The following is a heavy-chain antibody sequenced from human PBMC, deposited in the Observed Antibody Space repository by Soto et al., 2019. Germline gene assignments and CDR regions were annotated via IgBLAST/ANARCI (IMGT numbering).Heavy chain of an antibody. Sequence: GASVKVSCKASGYTFTSYGISWVRQAPGQGLEWMGWISAYNGNTNYAQKLQGRVTMTTDTSTSTAYMELRSLRSDDTAVYYCASRRDYGDYDAFDISGQGTMVTVSS. D-gene: IGHD4-17*01. CDR2: ISAYNGNT. CDR1: GYTFTSYG. CDR3: ASRRDYGDYDAFDI. J-gene: IGHJ3*02. V-gene: IGHV1-18*01.